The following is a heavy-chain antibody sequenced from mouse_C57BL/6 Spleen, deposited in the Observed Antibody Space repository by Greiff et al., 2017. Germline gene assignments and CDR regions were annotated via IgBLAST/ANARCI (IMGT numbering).Heavy chain of an antibody. CDR2: ISSGGDYI. V-gene: IGHV5-9-1*02. Sequence: EVKLMESGEGLVKPGGSLKLSCAASGFTFSSYAMSWVRQTPEKRLEWVAYISSGGDYIYYADTVKGRFTIYRDNARNTLYLQMSSLKSEDTAMYYCTRSGYGGNYFDYWGQGTTLTVSS. D-gene: IGHD1-2*01. J-gene: IGHJ2*01. CDR3: TRSGYGGNYFDY. CDR1: GFTFSSYA.